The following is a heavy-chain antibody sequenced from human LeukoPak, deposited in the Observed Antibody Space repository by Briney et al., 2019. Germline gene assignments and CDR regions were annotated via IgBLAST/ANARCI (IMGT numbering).Heavy chain of an antibody. V-gene: IGHV4-59*04. J-gene: IGHJ2*01. Sequence: SETLSLTCTVSGGSISSYYWSWIRQPPGKGLEWIGYIYYSGSTYYNPSLKSRVTISVDTSKNQFSLKLSSVTAADTAVYYCASDSSGWYNQGYWYFDLWGRGTLVTVSS. CDR1: GGSISSYY. CDR3: ASDSSGWYNQGYWYFDL. D-gene: IGHD6-19*01. CDR2: IYYSGST.